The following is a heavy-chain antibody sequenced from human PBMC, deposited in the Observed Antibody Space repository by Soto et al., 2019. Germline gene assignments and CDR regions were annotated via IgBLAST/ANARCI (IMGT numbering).Heavy chain of an antibody. D-gene: IGHD6-6*01. Sequence: SETLSLTCTVSGGSVSSGSYYWSWIRQPPGKGLEWIGYIYYSGSTNYNPSLKSRVTISVDTSKNQFSLKLSSVTAADTAVHYCARGLYSSSSETVYYYYGMDVWGQGTTVTVSS. CDR1: GGSVSSGSYY. J-gene: IGHJ6*02. CDR2: IYYSGST. CDR3: ARGLYSSSSETVYYYYGMDV. V-gene: IGHV4-61*01.